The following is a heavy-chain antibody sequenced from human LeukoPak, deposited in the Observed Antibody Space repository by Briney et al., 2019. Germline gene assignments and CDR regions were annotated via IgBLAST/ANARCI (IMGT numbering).Heavy chain of an antibody. Sequence: GGSLRLSCAVSGFTVSSNFMSWVRQAPGKGPEWVSVIYTSGITYYADSVRGRFTISRDNSKNTLYLQMNSLRAEDTAVYYCARAYGDLRLALDYWGQGTLVTVSS. CDR3: ARAYGDLRLALDY. CDR2: IYTSGIT. D-gene: IGHD4-17*01. J-gene: IGHJ4*02. CDR1: GFTVSSNF. V-gene: IGHV3-66*01.